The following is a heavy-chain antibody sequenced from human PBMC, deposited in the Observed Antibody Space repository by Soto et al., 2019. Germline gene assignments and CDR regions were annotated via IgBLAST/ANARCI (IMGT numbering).Heavy chain of an antibody. CDR2: IRSKSNGGTT. D-gene: IGHD3-22*01. CDR1: GFTFGDYA. Sequence: EVQLVESGGGLLQPGRSLRLSCTTSGFTFGDYAMSWFRQAPGKGLELVGFIRSKSNGGTTEYGASVKGRITISRDDSRSIAYLQMNSLKTEDTAVYYCAMDTSGYNYYFDHWGQGTLVIVCS. V-gene: IGHV3-49*03. CDR3: AMDTSGYNYYFDH. J-gene: IGHJ4*02.